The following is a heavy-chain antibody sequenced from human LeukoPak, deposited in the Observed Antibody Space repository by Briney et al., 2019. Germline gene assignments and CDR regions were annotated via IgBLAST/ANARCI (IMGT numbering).Heavy chain of an antibody. CDR3: ARDVVQPPYYYYGMDV. D-gene: IGHD2-21*01. CDR1: GGSISSSSYY. J-gene: IGHJ6*02. Sequence: SETLSLTCTVSGGSISSSSYYWGWIRQPPGKGLEWIGSIYYSGSTYYNPSLKSRVTISVDTSKNQFSLKLSSVTAADTAVYYCARDVVQPPYYYYGMDVWGQGTTVTVSS. CDR2: IYYSGST. V-gene: IGHV4-39*07.